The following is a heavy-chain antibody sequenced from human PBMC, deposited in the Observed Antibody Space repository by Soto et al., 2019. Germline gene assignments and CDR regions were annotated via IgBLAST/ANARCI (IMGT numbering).Heavy chain of an antibody. CDR1: GGSISSGDYY. V-gene: IGHV4-30-4*01. D-gene: IGHD3-10*01. J-gene: IGHJ4*02. CDR3: ARELVGFHRFDY. CDR2: IYSSGST. Sequence: QVQLQESGPGLVKPSQTLSLTCTVSGGSISSGDYYWSWIRQPPGKGLEWIGYIYSSGSTYYNPSLKRRVTISVDTSKNQFSLKLSSVTAADTAVYYCARELVGFHRFDYWGPGTLVTVSS.